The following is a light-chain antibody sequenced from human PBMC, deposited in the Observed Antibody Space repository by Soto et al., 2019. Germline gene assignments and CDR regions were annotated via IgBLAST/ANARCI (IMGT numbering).Light chain of an antibody. V-gene: IGKV3-15*01. J-gene: IGKJ1*01. CDR1: QSVSSN. CDR3: QQYNNWPWT. Sequence: EIVMTQSPATLSVSPGERATLSCRAGQSVSSNLAWYQQKPGQAPRLLIYGASTRATGIPARFSGSGSGTEFTLTISSLQSEDFAVYYWQQYNNWPWTFGQGTKVEIK. CDR2: GAS.